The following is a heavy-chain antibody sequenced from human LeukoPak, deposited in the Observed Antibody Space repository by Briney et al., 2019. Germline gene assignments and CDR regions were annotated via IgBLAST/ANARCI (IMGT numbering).Heavy chain of an antibody. CDR3: ARDGGSYLYYYYYYGMDA. V-gene: IGHV1-18*01. CDR2: ISAYNGNT. J-gene: IGHJ6*02. Sequence: ASVKVSCKASGYTFTSYGISWVRQAPGQGLEWMGWISAYNGNTNYAQKLQGRVTMTTDTSTSTAYMELRSLRSDDTAVYYCARDGGSYLYYYYYYGMDAWGQGTTVTVSS. D-gene: IGHD1-26*01. CDR1: GYTFTSYG.